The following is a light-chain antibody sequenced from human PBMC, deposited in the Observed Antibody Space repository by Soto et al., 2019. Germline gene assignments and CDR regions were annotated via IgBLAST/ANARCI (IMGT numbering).Light chain of an antibody. CDR2: EAS. Sequence: DIQMTQSPSTLSASVGDRATITCRASQSIRYWLAWFQQKAGKAPKLLIYEASTLQSGVPSRFSGAGSGAEFTLTITGLQSEDFATYFCLHHKSYPWTFGQGT. J-gene: IGKJ1*01. CDR1: QSIRYW. CDR3: LHHKSYPWT. V-gene: IGKV1-5*03.